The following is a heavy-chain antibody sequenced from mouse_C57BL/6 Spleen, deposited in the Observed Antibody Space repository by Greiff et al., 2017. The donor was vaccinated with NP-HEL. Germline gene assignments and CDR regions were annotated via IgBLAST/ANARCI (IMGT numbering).Heavy chain of an antibody. V-gene: IGHV5-15*01. CDR2: ISNLAYSI. J-gene: IGHJ4*01. CDR3: ARQAVPYAMDY. CDR1: GFTFSDYG. Sequence: EVMLVESGGGLVQPGGSLKLSCAASGFTFSDYGMAWVRQAPRKGPEWVAFISNLAYSIYYADTVTGRFTISRENAKNTLYLERSSLRSEDTAMYYWARQAVPYAMDYWGQGTSVTVSS. D-gene: IGHD1-1*01.